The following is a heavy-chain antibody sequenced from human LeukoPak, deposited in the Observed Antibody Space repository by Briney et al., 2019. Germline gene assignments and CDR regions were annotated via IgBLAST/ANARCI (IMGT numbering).Heavy chain of an antibody. CDR1: GFTFSSYW. V-gene: IGHV3-7*01. J-gene: IGHJ5*02. D-gene: IGHD5-12*01. Sequence: GGSLRLSCAASGFTFSSYWMSWVCQAPGKGLEWVANIKQDGSEKYYVDSVKGRFTISRDNAKNSPYLQMNSLRAEDTAVYYCARDSIVATIGGCWFDPWGQGTLVTVSS. CDR3: ARDSIVATIGGCWFDP. CDR2: IKQDGSEK.